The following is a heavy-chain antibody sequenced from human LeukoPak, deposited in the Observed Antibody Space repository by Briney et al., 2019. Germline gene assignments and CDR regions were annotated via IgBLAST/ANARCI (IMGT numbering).Heavy chain of an antibody. V-gene: IGHV3-33*01. J-gene: IGHJ4*02. D-gene: IGHD4-17*01. CDR2: IWYDGSNK. CDR3: ARALYGDPGIFDY. Sequence: GGSLRLTCAASGFTFSGYGMHWVRQAPGKGLEWVAVIWYDGSNKYYADSVKGRFTISRDNSKNTLYLQMNSLRAEDTAVYYCARALYGDPGIFDYWGQGTLGTVSS. CDR1: GFTFSGYG.